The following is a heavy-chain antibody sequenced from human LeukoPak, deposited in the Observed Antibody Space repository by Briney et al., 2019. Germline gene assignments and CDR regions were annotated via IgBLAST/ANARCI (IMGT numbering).Heavy chain of an antibody. J-gene: IGHJ4*02. CDR3: ARVPRYYYDSTGYYSDY. CDR1: GFTFSSYS. CDR2: ISSSSSYI. V-gene: IGHV3-21*01. D-gene: IGHD3-22*01. Sequence: GGSLRLSCAASGFTFSSYSMNWVRKAPEKGLEWVSSISSSSSYIYYADSVKGRFTISRDNAKNSLYLQMNSLRAEDTAVYYCARVPRYYYDSTGYYSDYWGQGTLVTVSS.